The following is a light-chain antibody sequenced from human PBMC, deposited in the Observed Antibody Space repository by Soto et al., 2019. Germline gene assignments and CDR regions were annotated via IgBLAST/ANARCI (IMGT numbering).Light chain of an antibody. CDR3: SSYTTSTTLL. CDR2: DVS. Sequence: QSALTQPASVSGSPGHSITISCTGSSSDVGGYEYVSWYQQHPGKAPKLMIYDVSSRPSGISNRFSGSKSGNTASLTISGLQTEDEADYYCSSYTTSTTLLFGGGTQLTVL. J-gene: IGLJ2*01. CDR1: SSDVGGYEY. V-gene: IGLV2-14*01.